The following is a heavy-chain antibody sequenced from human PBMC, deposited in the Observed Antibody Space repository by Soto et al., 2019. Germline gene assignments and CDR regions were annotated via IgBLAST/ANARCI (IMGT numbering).Heavy chain of an antibody. Sequence: QVQLVESGGGVVQPGRSLRLSCAASGVSFSRYGIHWVRQAPGTGLEWVAVISYDESTTFYADSVKGRFTISRDTSKNTLFLQMNSLRPEDTAAYYCSKAMIGSYDSDAFDVWRQGTMVTVSS. CDR3: SKAMIGSYDSDAFDV. CDR2: ISYDESTT. V-gene: IGHV3-30*18. CDR1: GVSFSRYG. D-gene: IGHD3-22*01. J-gene: IGHJ3*01.